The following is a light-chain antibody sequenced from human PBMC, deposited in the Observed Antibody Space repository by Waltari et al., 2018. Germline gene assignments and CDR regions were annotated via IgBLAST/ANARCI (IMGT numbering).Light chain of an antibody. CDR2: SNN. CDR3: ATWDDSLNAAV. V-gene: IGLV1-44*01. J-gene: IGLJ7*01. CDR1: SSNIGSNP. Sequence: QSVLTQPPSASGTPGLRVPISCSGSSSNIGSNPVNWYQQLPGTAPKLLIYSNNQRPSGVPARFSGSKSGTSASLAISGLQSEDEAEYYCATWDDSLNAAVFGGGTQLSVL.